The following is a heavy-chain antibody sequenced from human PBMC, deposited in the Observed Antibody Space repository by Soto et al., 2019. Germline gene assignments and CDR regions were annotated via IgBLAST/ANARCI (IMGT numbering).Heavy chain of an antibody. J-gene: IGHJ4*02. CDR1: GFTFSSYG. CDR3: AKNCSDSMIDVDTH. Sequence: GGSLRLSCAASGFTFSSYGMHWVRQAPGKGLEWVAVISYDGSNKYYADSVKGRFTISRDNSKNTLYLQMNSLRAEDTAVYYFAKNCSDSMIDVDTHWSQGTLVTVSS. D-gene: IGHD3-22*01. CDR2: ISYDGSNK. V-gene: IGHV3-30*18.